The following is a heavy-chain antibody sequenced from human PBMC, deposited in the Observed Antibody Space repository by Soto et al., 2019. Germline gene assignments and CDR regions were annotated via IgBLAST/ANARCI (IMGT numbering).Heavy chain of an antibody. CDR1: GGTFSSYA. J-gene: IGHJ6*02. CDR2: IIPIFGTA. V-gene: IGHV1-69*13. CDR3: ARDLSEVAAAGTGSVYGMDV. Sequence: GASVKVSCKASGGTFSSYAISWVRQAPGQGLEWMGGIIPIFGTANYAQKFQGRVTITADESTSTAYMELSSLRSEDTAVYYCARDLSEVAAAGTGSVYGMDVWGQGTTVTVSS. D-gene: IGHD6-13*01.